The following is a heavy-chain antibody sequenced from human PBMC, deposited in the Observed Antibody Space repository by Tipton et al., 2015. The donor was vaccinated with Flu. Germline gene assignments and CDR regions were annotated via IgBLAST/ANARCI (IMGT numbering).Heavy chain of an antibody. Sequence: TLSLACVVSGYSITSGYYWGWIRQPPGKGLEWIGSIYHTGTTYYNPSLNSRVTMSVDTSKNQFSLNLASVTAADTAVYYCAIRIPGTTGSGHYWGQGTPVPVPS. CDR3: AIRIPGTTGSGHY. CDR2: IYHTGTT. CDR1: GYSITSGYY. D-gene: IGHD4-17*01. J-gene: IGHJ4*02. V-gene: IGHV4-38-2*01.